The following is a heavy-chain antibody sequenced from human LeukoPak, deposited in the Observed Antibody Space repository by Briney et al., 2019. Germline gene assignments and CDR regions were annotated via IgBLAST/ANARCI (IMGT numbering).Heavy chain of an antibody. Sequence: GGSLRLSCAASGFTFSDYYMSWIRQAPGKGLEWVSYISSSGSTQYYADSVKGRFTISRDNAKNSLYLQMNSLRAEDTAVYYCAREGGATVFTQTHYYYMDVWGKGTTVTVSS. J-gene: IGHJ6*03. CDR3: AREGGATVFTQTHYYYMDV. D-gene: IGHD4-11*01. V-gene: IGHV3-11*04. CDR2: ISSSGSTQ. CDR1: GFTFSDYY.